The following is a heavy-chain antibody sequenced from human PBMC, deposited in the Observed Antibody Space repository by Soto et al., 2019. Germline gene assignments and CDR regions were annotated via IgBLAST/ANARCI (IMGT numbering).Heavy chain of an antibody. D-gene: IGHD2-8*01. J-gene: IGHJ6*02. CDR3: ASGNLVGTIGGGYYYGMDV. Sequence: QVQLVQSGAEVKKPGSSMKVSCKASGGTFSSYAISWVRQAPGQGLGWMGGIIPLFGTSNYAQKFQGRVTITADESTRTAYMELSSLRSEDTGVYYCASGNLVGTIGGGYYYGMDVWGQGTTVSVSS. CDR1: GGTFSSYA. CDR2: IIPLFGTS. V-gene: IGHV1-69*01.